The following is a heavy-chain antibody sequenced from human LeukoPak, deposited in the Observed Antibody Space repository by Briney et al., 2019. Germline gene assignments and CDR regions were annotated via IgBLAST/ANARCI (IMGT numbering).Heavy chain of an antibody. CDR1: GFTFSSYA. J-gene: IGHJ3*02. CDR2: ISGSGGST. D-gene: IGHD4-23*01. CDR3: AKGYGGNGPHTYDAFDI. Sequence: GGSLRLSCAASGFTFSSYAMSWVRQAPGKGLEWVLAISGSGGSTYYADSVKGRFTISRDNSKNTKYLQMNSLRAEDTAVYSCAKGYGGNGPHTYDAFDIWGQGTMVTVSS. V-gene: IGHV3-23*01.